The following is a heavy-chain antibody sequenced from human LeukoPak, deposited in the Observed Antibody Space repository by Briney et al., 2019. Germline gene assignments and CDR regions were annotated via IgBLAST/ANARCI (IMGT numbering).Heavy chain of an antibody. CDR2: IFPGDSNI. J-gene: IGHJ4*02. Sequence: GESLKISCSASGYSFSNYWVGWVRQMPGKGMEYMGIIFPGDSNIRYNPSFQGQATMSVDRSTNTAYLQWSSLKASDSAMYYCARDHYCYSTGCYFDYWGQGNLVTVSS. D-gene: IGHD2/OR15-2a*01. CDR3: ARDHYCYSTGCYFDY. V-gene: IGHV5-51*01. CDR1: GYSFSNYW.